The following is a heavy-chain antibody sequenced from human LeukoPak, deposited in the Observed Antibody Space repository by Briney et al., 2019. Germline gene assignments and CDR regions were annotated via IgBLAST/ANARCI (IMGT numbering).Heavy chain of an antibody. J-gene: IGHJ2*01. V-gene: IGHV4-39*02. CDR1: SGSISSPLHY. CDR3: AREGCSSTSCYHWYFDL. Sequence: PSETLSLTCSVSSGSISSPLHYWGWIRQPPGKGLEWIGSIFYTGSTYYNPSLKSRVTISLDTSKNHFSLRLTSVTAADTAVYYCAREGCSSTSCYHWYFDLWGRGTLVTVSS. D-gene: IGHD2-2*01. CDR2: IFYTGST.